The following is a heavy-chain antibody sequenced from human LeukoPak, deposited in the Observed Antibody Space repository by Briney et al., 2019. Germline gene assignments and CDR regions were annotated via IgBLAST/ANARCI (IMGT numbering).Heavy chain of an antibody. D-gene: IGHD6-13*01. CDR1: GGSFSGYY. CDR3: ARGPEIAAAGLDY. Sequence: SSETLSLTCAVYGGSFSGYYWSWIRQPPGKGLEWIGEINHSGSTNYNPSLKSRVTISVDTSKNQFSLKLSPVTAADTAVYYCARGPEIAAAGLDYWGQGTLVTVSS. J-gene: IGHJ4*02. CDR2: INHSGST. V-gene: IGHV4-34*01.